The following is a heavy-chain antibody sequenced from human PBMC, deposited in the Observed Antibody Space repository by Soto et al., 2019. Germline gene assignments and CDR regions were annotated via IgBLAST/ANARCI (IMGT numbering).Heavy chain of an antibody. CDR3: ARDMGFGLSDY. D-gene: IGHD3-10*01. V-gene: IGHV1-3*01. CDR1: GYTFTSYA. Sequence: QVQLVQSGAEVKKPGASVKVSCKASGYTFTSYAMHWVRQAPGQRLEWMGWINAGNGNTKYSQKFQGRVTITRDTSASTAYMELSSLGSEDTAVYYCARDMGFGLSDYWGQGTLVTVSS. J-gene: IGHJ4*02. CDR2: INAGNGNT.